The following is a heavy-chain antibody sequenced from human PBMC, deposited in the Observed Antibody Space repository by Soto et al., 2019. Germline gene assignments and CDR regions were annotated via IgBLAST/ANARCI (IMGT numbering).Heavy chain of an antibody. J-gene: IGHJ6*02. V-gene: IGHV1-3*01. CDR1: GYTFTSYA. Sequence: ASVKVSCKASGYTFTSYAMHWVRQAPGQRLEWMGWINAGNGNTKYSQKFQGRVTITRDTSASTAYMELSSLRSEDTAVYYCARDGLPPLQNYYYYYGMDVWGQGTTVTVSS. CDR2: INAGNGNT. CDR3: ARDGLPPLQNYYYYYGMDV.